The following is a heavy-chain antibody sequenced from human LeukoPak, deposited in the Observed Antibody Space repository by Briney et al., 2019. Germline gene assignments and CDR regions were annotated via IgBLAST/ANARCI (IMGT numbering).Heavy chain of an antibody. CDR1: GFTFRTYA. D-gene: IGHD3-10*01. Sequence: GGSLRLSCAASGFTFRTYAMSWVRQAPGKGLEWVSAISGSGGNTYYADSVKSRFTISRDNSKNTLYLQMNSLRAEDTAVYYCAKEESGPRVDYWGQGTLVTVSS. J-gene: IGHJ4*02. CDR2: ISGSGGNT. CDR3: AKEESGPRVDY. V-gene: IGHV3-23*01.